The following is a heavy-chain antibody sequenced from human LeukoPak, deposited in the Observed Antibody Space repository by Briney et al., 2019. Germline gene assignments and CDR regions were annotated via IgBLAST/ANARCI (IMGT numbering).Heavy chain of an antibody. D-gene: IGHD6-13*01. CDR3: ARDPMGIAAAGHLPGYYYYYMDV. V-gene: IGHV1-2*02. J-gene: IGHJ6*03. CDR1: GYTFTGYY. Sequence: GASVKVSCKASGYTFTGYYMHWVRQAPGQGLEWMGWINPNSGGTNYAQKFQGRVTMTRDTSISTAYMELSRLRSDDTAVYYCARDPMGIAAAGHLPGYYYYYMDVWGKGTTVTVSS. CDR2: INPNSGGT.